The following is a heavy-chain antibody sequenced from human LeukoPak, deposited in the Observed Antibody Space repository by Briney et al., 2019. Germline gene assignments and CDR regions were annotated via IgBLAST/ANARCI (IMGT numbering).Heavy chain of an antibody. Sequence: PSETLSLTCAVYGGSFSGYYWSWIRQPPGKGLEWIGEISRSGSTNYNPALKSRVTISVDTSKNQFSLKLSSVTAADTAVDYCVSIRGNWRGTIVRGVTSAFDFWGQGTMVTVSS. CDR3: VSIRGNWRGTIVRGVTSAFDF. J-gene: IGHJ3*01. D-gene: IGHD3-10*01. CDR1: GGSFSGYY. V-gene: IGHV4-34*01. CDR2: ISRSGST.